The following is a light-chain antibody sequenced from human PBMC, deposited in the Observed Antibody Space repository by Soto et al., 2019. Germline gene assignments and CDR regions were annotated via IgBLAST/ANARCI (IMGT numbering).Light chain of an antibody. V-gene: IGKV3-20*01. J-gene: IGKJ1*01. CDR3: QQYGSSPLT. CDR1: QSVSNNY. CDR2: GAS. Sequence: FVLTQSPGSLSFSPWERATLSCSASQSVSNNYLAWYQQRPGQAPRLLIYGASSRATGIPDRFSGSGSGTDFTLTISRLDPEDFAVYYCQQYGSSPLTFGQGTKVDIK.